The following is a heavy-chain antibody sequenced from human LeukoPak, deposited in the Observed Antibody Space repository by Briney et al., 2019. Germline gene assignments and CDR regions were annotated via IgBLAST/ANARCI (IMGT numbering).Heavy chain of an antibody. J-gene: IGHJ4*02. Sequence: GGSLRLSCAASGFTFSSYAMSWVRQAPGKGLEWVSAISGSGGSTYYADSVKGRFTISRDNAKNSLYLQMNGLRAEDTAVYYCAREDASSWDYWGQGILVTVSS. CDR3: AREDASSWDY. V-gene: IGHV3-23*01. CDR2: ISGSGGST. D-gene: IGHD6-13*01. CDR1: GFTFSSYA.